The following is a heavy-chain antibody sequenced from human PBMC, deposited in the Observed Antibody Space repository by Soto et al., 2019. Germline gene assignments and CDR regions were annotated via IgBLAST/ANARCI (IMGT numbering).Heavy chain of an antibody. Sequence: ASVKVSCKASGGTFSSYAISWVRQAPGQGLEWMGGIIPIFGTANYAQKFQGRVTITADESTSTAYMELSSLRSEDTAVYYCARDYYDSSGYYSFLPYYYGMDVWGQGTTVTVSS. J-gene: IGHJ6*02. CDR3: ARDYYDSSGYYSFLPYYYGMDV. CDR1: GGTFSSYA. CDR2: IIPIFGTA. D-gene: IGHD3-22*01. V-gene: IGHV1-69*13.